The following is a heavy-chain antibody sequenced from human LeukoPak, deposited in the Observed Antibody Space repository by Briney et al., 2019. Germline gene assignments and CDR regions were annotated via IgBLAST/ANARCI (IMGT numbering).Heavy chain of an antibody. CDR1: GYTFTSYD. J-gene: IGHJ6*02. Sequence: ASVKVSCKASGYTFTSYDINWVRQATGQGLEWMGWMNPNSGNTGYAQKFQGRVTMTRNTSISTAYMELSSLRSEDTAVYYCARLQAPNITMVRGVPNYYYCYGMDVWGQGTTVTVSS. V-gene: IGHV1-8*01. CDR2: MNPNSGNT. CDR3: ARLQAPNITMVRGVPNYYYCYGMDV. D-gene: IGHD3-10*01.